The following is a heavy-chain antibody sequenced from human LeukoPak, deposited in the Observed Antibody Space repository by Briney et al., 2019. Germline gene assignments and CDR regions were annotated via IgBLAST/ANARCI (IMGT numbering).Heavy chain of an antibody. J-gene: IGHJ6*03. CDR3: ARAGTSRYYYYYMDV. V-gene: IGHV4-59*01. CDR1: GSSISSYY. Sequence: SETLSLTCTVSGSSISSYYWSWIRQPPGKGLEWIGYIYYSGSTNYNPSLKSRVTISVDTSKNQFSLKLSSVTAADTAVYYCARAGTSRYYYYYMDVWGKGTTVTVSS. D-gene: IGHD4-17*01. CDR2: IYYSGST.